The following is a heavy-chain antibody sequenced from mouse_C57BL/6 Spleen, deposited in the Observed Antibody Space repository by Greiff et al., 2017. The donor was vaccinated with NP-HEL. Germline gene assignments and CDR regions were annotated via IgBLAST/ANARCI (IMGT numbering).Heavy chain of an antibody. V-gene: IGHV1-26*01. J-gene: IGHJ4*01. CDR2: INPNNGGT. CDR1: GYTFTDYY. Sequence: EVQLQQSGPELVKPGASVKISCKASGYTFTDYYMNWVKQSHGKSLEWIGDINPNNGGTSYNQKFKGKATLTVDKSSSTAYMELSSLTSADSAVYDCARQYCGSSDAMDYWGQRTSVTVSS. CDR3: ARQYCGSSDAMDY. D-gene: IGHD1-1*01.